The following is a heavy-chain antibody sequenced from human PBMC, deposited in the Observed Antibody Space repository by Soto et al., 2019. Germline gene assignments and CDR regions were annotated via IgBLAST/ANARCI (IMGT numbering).Heavy chain of an antibody. CDR3: ARGKGSSWYGWFDP. D-gene: IGHD6-13*01. V-gene: IGHV1-3*01. CDR2: INAGNGNT. Sequence: QVQLVQSGAEVKKPGASVKVSCKASGYTFTTYAMHWVRQAPGQRLEWMGGINAGNGNTKYSQKFQGRITITRDTSANTAYMELSSLGSEDTAVYYCARGKGSSWYGWFDPWGQGTLVTVSS. CDR1: GYTFTTYA. J-gene: IGHJ5*02.